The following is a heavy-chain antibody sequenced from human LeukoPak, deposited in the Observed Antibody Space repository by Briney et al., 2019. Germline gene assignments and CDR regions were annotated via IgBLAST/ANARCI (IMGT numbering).Heavy chain of an antibody. CDR3: ARMVRGVHDAFDI. CDR1: GGSISSYY. D-gene: IGHD3-10*01. V-gene: IGHV4-59*08. Sequence: PSETLSLTCTVSGGSISSYYWSWIRQPPGKGREWIGYIYYSGSTNYNPSLKSRVTISVDTSKNQFSLKLSSVTAADTAVYYCARMVRGVHDAFDIWGQGTMVTVSS. CDR2: IYYSGST. J-gene: IGHJ3*02.